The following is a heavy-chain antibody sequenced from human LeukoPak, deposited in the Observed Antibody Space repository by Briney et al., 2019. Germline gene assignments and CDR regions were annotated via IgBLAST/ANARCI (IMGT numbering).Heavy chain of an antibody. V-gene: IGHV4-59*01. Sequence: SSETLSLTCTVSGGSISSYYWSWIRQPPGKGLEWIGYIYYSGSTNYNPSLKSRVTISVDTSKNQFSLRLSSVTAADTAVYYCARVYDRFLYAFDIWGQGTMVTVSS. D-gene: IGHD3-22*01. CDR3: ARVYDRFLYAFDI. CDR1: GGSISSYY. J-gene: IGHJ3*02. CDR2: IYYSGST.